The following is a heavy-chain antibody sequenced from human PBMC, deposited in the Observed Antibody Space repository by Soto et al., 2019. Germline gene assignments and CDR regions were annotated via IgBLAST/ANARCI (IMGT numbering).Heavy chain of an antibody. D-gene: IGHD3-10*01. V-gene: IGHV4-59*08. J-gene: IGHJ6*02. CDR1: GGSINSYY. CDR2: VHHSWGS. Sequence: TLSLTCTVSGGSINSYYWILIRQSPGKRMEWIGYVHHSWGSSYNPSLQSRVAISLDTSKSQFSLKVTSVTATDTAVYYCARQGFGPLHGLVDVWGQGTTVTVSS. CDR3: ARQGFGPLHGLVDV.